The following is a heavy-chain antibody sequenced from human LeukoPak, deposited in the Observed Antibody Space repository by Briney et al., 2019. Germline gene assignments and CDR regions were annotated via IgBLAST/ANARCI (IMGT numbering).Heavy chain of an antibody. CDR1: RFTFSFYG. CDR3: AKDRRYCSSTTCPEA. CDR2: IRYDGRNK. Sequence: GGSLRLSYAASRFTFSFYGMHWVRQAPGKGLEWVAFIRYDGRNKYYTDSVKGRFTISRDNSKNALYLQMNSLRAEDTAVYYCAKDRRYCSSTTCPEAWGQGTLVTVSS. V-gene: IGHV3-30*02. D-gene: IGHD2-2*01. J-gene: IGHJ5*02.